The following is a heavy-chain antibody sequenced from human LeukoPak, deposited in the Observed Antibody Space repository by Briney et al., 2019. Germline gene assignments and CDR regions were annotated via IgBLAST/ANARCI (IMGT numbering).Heavy chain of an antibody. V-gene: IGHV1-69*04. Sequence: GASVKVSCKASGGTFSSYAISWVRQAPGQGLEWMGRIIPIFGIANYAQKFQGRVTITADKSTSTAYMELSSLRSEDTALYYCAEDSRGGYGRGDAFDIWGQGTMVTVSS. CDR2: IIPIFGIA. CDR1: GGTFSSYA. CDR3: AEDSRGGYGRGDAFDI. J-gene: IGHJ3*02. D-gene: IGHD5-24*01.